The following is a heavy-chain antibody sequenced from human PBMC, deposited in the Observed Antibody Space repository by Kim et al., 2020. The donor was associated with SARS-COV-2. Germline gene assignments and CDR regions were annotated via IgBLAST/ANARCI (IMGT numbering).Heavy chain of an antibody. J-gene: IGHJ4*01. CDR3: ARQELAGAKRGGWDY. Sequence: SETLSLTCTVSGGSISSSSYYWGWIRQPPGKGLEWIGSIYYSGSTYYNPSLKSRVTISVDTSKNQFSLKMSSVTAADMSVYYCARQELAGAKRGGWDYWG. CDR1: GGSISSSSYY. CDR2: IYYSGST. V-gene: IGHV4-39*01. D-gene: IGHD1-26*01.